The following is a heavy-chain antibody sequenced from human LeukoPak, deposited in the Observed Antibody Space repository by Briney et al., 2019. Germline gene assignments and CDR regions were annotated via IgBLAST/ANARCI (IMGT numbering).Heavy chain of an antibody. CDR3: TRGVEMTTISPYY. Sequence: GGSLRVSCAVSGFTFSDYTMSWFRQAPGKGLEWVGFIRNKTYSGTTEYAASVKGRFTISRDDSTSIAYLQMNSLKTEDTAMYYCTRGVEMTTISPYYWGQGTLVTVSS. CDR2: IRNKTYSGTT. D-gene: IGHD5-24*01. V-gene: IGHV3-49*03. J-gene: IGHJ4*02. CDR1: GFTFSDYT.